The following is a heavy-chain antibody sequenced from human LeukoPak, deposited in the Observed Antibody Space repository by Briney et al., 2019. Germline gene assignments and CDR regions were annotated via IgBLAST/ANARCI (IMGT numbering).Heavy chain of an antibody. CDR1: GFTFSSYS. CDR2: ISSSRSYI. CDR3: ARDWGGVGATTLDY. V-gene: IGHV3-21*04. Sequence: PGGSLRLSCAASGFTFSSYSMNWVRQAPGKGLEWVSFISSSRSYIYYADSVKGRFTISRDNAKNSLYLQMNSLRAEDTAVYYCARDWGGVGATTLDYWGQGTLVTVSS. D-gene: IGHD1-26*01. J-gene: IGHJ4*02.